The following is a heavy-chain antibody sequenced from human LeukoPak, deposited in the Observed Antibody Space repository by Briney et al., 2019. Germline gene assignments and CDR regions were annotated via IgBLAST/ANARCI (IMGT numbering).Heavy chain of an antibody. V-gene: IGHV3-7*01. D-gene: IGHD1-1*01. J-gene: IGHJ3*02. CDR3: ARDPTTSQGSDAFDI. CDR1: GFTFSSYA. CDR2: IKPDGSEK. Sequence: GGSLRLSCAASGFTFSSYAMSWVRKAPGKGQEWVANIKPDGSEKYYVDSVKGRFTISRDNAKKSLNLQMSSLRAEDTAVYYCARDPTTSQGSDAFDIWGQGTRVTVSS.